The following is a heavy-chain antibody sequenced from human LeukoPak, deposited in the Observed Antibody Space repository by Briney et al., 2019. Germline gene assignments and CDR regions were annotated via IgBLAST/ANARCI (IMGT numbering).Heavy chain of an antibody. CDR2: ITWNGDKT. CDR3: ARDPFCSSSTGCYFEDWFDP. V-gene: IGHV3-20*04. D-gene: IGHD2-2*01. CDR1: GFKFDDYD. Sequence: GGSLRLSCTASGFKFDDYDMSWVRQVPGKGLEWVSGITWNGDKTGYADSVRGRFAISRDNTKKSLYLQKSSLRAEDTALYYCARDPFCSSSTGCYFEDWFDPWGPGTLVTVSS. J-gene: IGHJ5*02.